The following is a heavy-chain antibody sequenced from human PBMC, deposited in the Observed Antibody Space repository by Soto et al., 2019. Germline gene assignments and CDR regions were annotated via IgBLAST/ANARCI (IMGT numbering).Heavy chain of an antibody. D-gene: IGHD3-16*01. CDR2: INAGNGNT. CDR1: GYTFANYA. V-gene: IGHV1-3*01. Sequence: QVRLVQSGTEVKKPGASVMVSCKASGYTFANYAIHWVSQAPGPDFEWMGWINAGNGNTRHSQKFQGRVTFTRDTSATTAHMEVGSLRFEDTAVYYCARDLSGWGPTNGHYGVDVWGQGTTVIVSS. J-gene: IGHJ6*02. CDR3: ARDLSGWGPTNGHYGVDV.